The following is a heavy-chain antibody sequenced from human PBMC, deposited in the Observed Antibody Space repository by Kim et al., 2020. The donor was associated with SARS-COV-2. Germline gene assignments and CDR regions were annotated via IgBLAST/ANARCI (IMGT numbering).Heavy chain of an antibody. CDR3: ARAPTEKLWFGELWASGMDV. J-gene: IGHJ6*02. D-gene: IGHD3-10*01. CDR1: GFTFSDYY. Sequence: GGSLRLSCAASGFTFSDYYMSWIRQAPGKGLEWVSYISSSSSYTNYADSVKGRFTISRDNAKNSLYLQMNSLRAEDTAVYYCARAPTEKLWFGELWASGMDVWGQGTTVTVSS. V-gene: IGHV3-11*06. CDR2: ISSSSSYT.